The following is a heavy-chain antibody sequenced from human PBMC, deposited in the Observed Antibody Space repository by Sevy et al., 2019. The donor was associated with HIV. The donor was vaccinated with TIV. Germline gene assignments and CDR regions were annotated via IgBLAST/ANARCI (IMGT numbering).Heavy chain of an antibody. J-gene: IGHJ5*02. V-gene: IGHV1-24*01. CDR1: GYTLTKLS. Sequence: VSVKVSCKVSGYTLTKLSIHWVRQAPGKGLEWLGDFDPQDDEIIYAQRFQGGLTMTEDTSTETAYMELSSLTSEDTAVYYCATVGLRYYSGSSSYQGDWFDPWGQGTLVTVSS. D-gene: IGHD2-15*01. CDR2: FDPQDDEI. CDR3: ATVGLRYYSGSSSYQGDWFDP.